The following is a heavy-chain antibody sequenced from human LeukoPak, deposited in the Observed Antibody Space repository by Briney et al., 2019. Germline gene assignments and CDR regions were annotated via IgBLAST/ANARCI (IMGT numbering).Heavy chain of an antibody. D-gene: IGHD5-18*01. Sequence: ASVKVSCKASGYPFPNYDINWVRQATGQGLEWMGWMNFNSGNTGYAQKFQGRVTMTRNTAISTVYMELSSLKSEDTAIYYCAKVGLGNTAIHIWGQGTMVTVSS. J-gene: IGHJ3*02. V-gene: IGHV1-8*01. CDR1: GYPFPNYD. CDR2: MNFNSGNT. CDR3: AKVGLGNTAIHI.